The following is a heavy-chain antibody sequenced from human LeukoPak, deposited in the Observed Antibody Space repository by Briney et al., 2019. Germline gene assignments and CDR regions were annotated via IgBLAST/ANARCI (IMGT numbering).Heavy chain of an antibody. J-gene: IGHJ4*02. CDR3: ARMYSNYFDY. CDR1: GGSVSSGTDY. CDR2: IYYSGST. D-gene: IGHD4-11*01. Sequence: SETLSLTCTVSGGSVSSGTDYWSWIRQPPGKGLEWIGFIYYSGSTIYNPSLKSRVTISVDTSKNQFSLKLSSVTAADTAVYYCARMYSNYFDYWGQGTLVTVSS. V-gene: IGHV4-61*01.